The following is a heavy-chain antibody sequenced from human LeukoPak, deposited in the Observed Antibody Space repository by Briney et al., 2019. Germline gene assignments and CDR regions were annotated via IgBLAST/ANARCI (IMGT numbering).Heavy chain of an antibody. CDR3: ARLYYSSSSPSDY. Sequence: GESLKISCKGSGSIFTSYWIGWVRQLPGKGLEWMGIICPGDSDTGYSPSFQGQVTISADKSISTAYLQWSSLKASDTAMYYCARLYYSSSSPSDYWGQGTLVTVSS. D-gene: IGHD6-6*01. CDR1: GSIFTSYW. CDR2: ICPGDSDT. J-gene: IGHJ4*02. V-gene: IGHV5-51*01.